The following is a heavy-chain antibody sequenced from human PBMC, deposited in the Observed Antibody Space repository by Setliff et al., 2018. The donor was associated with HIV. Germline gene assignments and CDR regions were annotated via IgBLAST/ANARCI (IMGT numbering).Heavy chain of an antibody. D-gene: IGHD6-13*01. J-gene: IGHJ6*02. CDR3: ARSGYSGSWYLDCYYYYGMDV. Sequence: GASVKVSCKASGYTFTGYYMHWVRQAPGQGLEWMGWINPNSGGTNYAQKFQGRVTMTRDTSISTAYMELSRLRSDDTAVYYCARSGYSGSWYLDCYYYYGMDVWGQGTTVTVSS. CDR1: GYTFTGYY. V-gene: IGHV1-2*02. CDR2: INPNSGGT.